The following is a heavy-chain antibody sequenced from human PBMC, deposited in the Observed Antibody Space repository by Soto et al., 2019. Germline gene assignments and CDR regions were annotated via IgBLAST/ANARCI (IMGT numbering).Heavy chain of an antibody. D-gene: IGHD2-2*01. CDR3: GRCSSTSCHLGSDY. J-gene: IGHJ4*02. CDR2: ISFDGSNK. CDR1: GFTFSSYA. Sequence: QVQLVESGGGVVQPGRSLRLSCAASGFTFSSYAMNWVRQAPGKGLEWVALISFDGSNKYYADSVKGRFTISRDSSKNTLYLQRNSLRDADTAFYYCGRCSSTSCHLGSDYWGQGTLVTVSS. V-gene: IGHV3-30-3*01.